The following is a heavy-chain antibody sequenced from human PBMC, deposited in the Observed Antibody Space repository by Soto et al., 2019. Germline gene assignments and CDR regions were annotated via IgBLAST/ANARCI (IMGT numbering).Heavy chain of an antibody. CDR2: INHSGSA. CDR1: GESFSGYI. D-gene: IGHD6-13*01. J-gene: IGHJ4*02. CDR3: ARVGGVPSSSPGVDY. Sequence: SETLSLTCAVYGESFSGYIWTWIRQTPGKGLQWIGQINHSGSAYYNPSLKSRVTVSVDMSKNQFSLRLTSVTAIDTAVYYCARVGGVPSSSPGVDYWGQGILVTVSS. V-gene: IGHV4-34*01.